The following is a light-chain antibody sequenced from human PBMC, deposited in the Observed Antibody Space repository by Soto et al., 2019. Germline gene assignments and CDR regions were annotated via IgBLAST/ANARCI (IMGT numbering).Light chain of an antibody. CDR3: CSYAGSSIHYV. J-gene: IGLJ1*01. V-gene: IGLV2-23*01. CDR1: SSDVGSYNL. CDR2: EGS. Sequence: QSALTQPASVSGSPGQSITISCTGTSSDVGSYNLVSWYQQHPGKAPKLMIYEGSKRPSGVSNRFSGSKSGNTASLTISGLQAEDEADYYGCSYAGSSIHYVFGTGTKVTVL.